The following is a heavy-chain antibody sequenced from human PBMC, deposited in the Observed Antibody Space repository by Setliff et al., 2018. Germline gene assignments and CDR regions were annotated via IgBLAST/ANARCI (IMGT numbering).Heavy chain of an antibody. D-gene: IGHD2-15*01. CDR3: AVSQTPEYYFDY. V-gene: IGHV1-46*01. J-gene: IGHJ4*02. Sequence: ASVKVSCKASGYTFTSYYMHWVRQAPGQGLEWMGIINPSGGSTSYAQKFQGRVTMTRDTSTITVYMELSSLRSEDTAVYYCAVSQTPEYYFDYWGQGTLVTVSS. CDR2: INPSGGST. CDR1: GYTFTSYY.